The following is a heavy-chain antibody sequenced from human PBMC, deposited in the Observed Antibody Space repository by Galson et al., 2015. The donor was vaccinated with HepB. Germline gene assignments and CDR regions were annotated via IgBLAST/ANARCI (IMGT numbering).Heavy chain of an antibody. D-gene: IGHD3-16*01. J-gene: IGHJ5*02. V-gene: IGHV3-23*01. CDR1: GFMFSSYA. Sequence: SLRLSCAASGFMFSSYAMNWVRQAPGKGLEWVSTISGSGEKTFYPDSAKGRLTSSRDNSKNTLYLQMNSLRAEDTAVYYCAKSLDVWGSYYTPAWFDPWGQGTLVTVSS. CDR3: AKSLDVWGSYYTPAWFDP. CDR2: ISGSGEKT.